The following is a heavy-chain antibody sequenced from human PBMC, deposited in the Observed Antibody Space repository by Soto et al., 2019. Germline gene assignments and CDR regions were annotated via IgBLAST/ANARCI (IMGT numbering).Heavy chain of an antibody. D-gene: IGHD6-13*01. CDR3: AKENGYSSSWFEFDY. J-gene: IGHJ4*02. V-gene: IGHV3-23*01. CDR1: GFTFGDYA. Sequence: PGGSLRLSCTASGFTFGDYAMSWFRQAPGKGLEWVSAISGSGGSTYYADSVKGRFTISRDNSKNTLYLQMNSLRAEDTAVYYCAKENGYSSSWFEFDYWGQGTLVTVSS. CDR2: ISGSGGST.